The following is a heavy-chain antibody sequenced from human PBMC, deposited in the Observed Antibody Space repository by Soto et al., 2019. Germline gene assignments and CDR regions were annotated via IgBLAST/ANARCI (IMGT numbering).Heavy chain of an antibody. CDR1: GGSFSGYY. V-gene: IGHV4-34*01. J-gene: IGHJ5*02. Sequence: QVQLQQWGAGLLKPSETLSLTCAVYGGSFSGYYWSWIRQPPGKGLEWIGEINHSGSTNYNPSLKSRVTISVDTSKNQFSPKLSSVTAADTAVYYCARGRSVRWLVRNWFDPWGQGTLVTVSS. CDR2: INHSGST. CDR3: ARGRSVRWLVRNWFDP. D-gene: IGHD6-19*01.